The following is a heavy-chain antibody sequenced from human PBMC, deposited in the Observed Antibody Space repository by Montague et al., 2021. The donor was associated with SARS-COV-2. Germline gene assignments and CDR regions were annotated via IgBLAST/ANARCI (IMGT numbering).Heavy chain of an antibody. CDR1: GGSVSSDSYY. CDR3: ARVYYDISAMDV. Sequence: SETLSLTYTVSGGSVSSDSYYWSWLRQPPGKGLEWIGYFYYSGSTNYNPSLKSRVTISVGTSKNQFSLKLTSVTAADTAVYFCARVYYDISAMDVWGQGTTVTVSS. J-gene: IGHJ6*02. CDR2: FYYSGST. D-gene: IGHD3-9*01. V-gene: IGHV4-61*01.